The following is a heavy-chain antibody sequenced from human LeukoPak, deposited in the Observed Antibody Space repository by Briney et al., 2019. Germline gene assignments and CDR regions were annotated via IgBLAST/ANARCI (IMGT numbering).Heavy chain of an antibody. CDR1: GFTFSNYG. Sequence: GGSLRLSCVASGFTFSNYGMHWVRQAPGKGLEWVAFIRYDGSNKYYADSVKGRFTISRDNSKNTLYLQMNSLRAEDTAVYYCAKSSYSYGFGTRNDDAFDIWGQGTMVTVSS. CDR3: AKSSYSYGFGTRNDDAFDI. V-gene: IGHV3-30*02. J-gene: IGHJ3*02. D-gene: IGHD5-18*01. CDR2: IRYDGSNK.